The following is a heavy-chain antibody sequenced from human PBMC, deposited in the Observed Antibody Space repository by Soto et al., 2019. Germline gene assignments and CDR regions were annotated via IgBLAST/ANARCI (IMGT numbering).Heavy chain of an antibody. J-gene: IGHJ6*02. CDR2: IYYSGST. CDR3: AREKGGESSGPRPYYYYGMEV. V-gene: IGHV4-31*03. Sequence: SETLSLTCTVSGGSISSGGYYWSWIRQHPGKGLEWIGYIYYSGSTYYNPSLKSRVTISVDTSKSQFSLKLSSVTAADTAVYYCAREKGGESSGPRPYYYYGMEVWGQGTTVTVSS. D-gene: IGHD6-19*01. CDR1: GGSISSGGYY.